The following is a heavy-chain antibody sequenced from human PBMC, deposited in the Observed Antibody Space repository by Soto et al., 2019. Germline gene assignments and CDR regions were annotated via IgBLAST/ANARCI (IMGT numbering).Heavy chain of an antibody. CDR3: AKRRGQFHDFYSCGLDV. CDR2: ISYDGSNK. CDR1: GFTFSNYG. V-gene: IGHV3-30*18. Sequence: PGGSLRLSCAASGFTFSNYGIHWVRQAPGKGLEWVAVISYDGSNKYYVDSVRGRFTISRDNSKNTLSLQMNTLRAEDTAVYYCAKRRGQFHDFYSCGLDVWGQGITVTVSS. D-gene: IGHD2-21*01. J-gene: IGHJ6*02.